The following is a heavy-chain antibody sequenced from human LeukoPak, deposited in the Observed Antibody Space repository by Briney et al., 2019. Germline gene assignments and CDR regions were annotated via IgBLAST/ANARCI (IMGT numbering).Heavy chain of an antibody. D-gene: IGHD1-14*01. Sequence: GGSLRLSCAASGFTFSSYAMTWVRQAPGKGLEWVGLIRDKPDGGATDYAAPVKGRFTISRDDSKSMLYLQMNSLKTEDTAVYYCTTDNAPGMDVWGQGTTVTVSS. CDR2: IRDKPDGGAT. CDR1: GFTFSSYA. J-gene: IGHJ6*02. CDR3: TTDNAPGMDV. V-gene: IGHV3-15*01.